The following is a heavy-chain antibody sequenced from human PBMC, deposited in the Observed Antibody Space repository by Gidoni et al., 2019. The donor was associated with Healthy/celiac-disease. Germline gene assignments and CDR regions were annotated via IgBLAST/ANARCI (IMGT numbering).Heavy chain of an antibody. CDR3: ARGRYCSSTSCPRSYYYGMDV. Sequence: QVQLQQWGAGQLKPSETLSLTCAVYGGSFSGYYWSWIRQPPGKGLEWIGESNHSGRTNYHPSLKSRITISVDTSKNQFSLKLRSVTAADTAVYYCARGRYCSSTSCPRSYYYGMDVWGQGTTVTVSS. J-gene: IGHJ6*02. D-gene: IGHD2-2*01. CDR1: GGSFSGYY. V-gene: IGHV4-34*01. CDR2: SNHSGRT.